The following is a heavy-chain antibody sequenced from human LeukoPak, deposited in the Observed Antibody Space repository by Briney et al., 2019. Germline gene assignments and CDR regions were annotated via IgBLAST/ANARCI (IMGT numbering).Heavy chain of an antibody. Sequence: GGSLRLSCAASGFTFSSYAMHSVRQAPGKGLEWVAVISYDGSNKYYADSVKGRFTISRDNSKNTLYLQMNSLRAEDTAVYYCARPVGYYSYFDFWGQGTLVTVSS. J-gene: IGHJ4*02. CDR1: GFTFSSYA. V-gene: IGHV3-30-3*01. CDR2: ISYDGSNK. D-gene: IGHD3-22*01. CDR3: ARPVGYYSYFDF.